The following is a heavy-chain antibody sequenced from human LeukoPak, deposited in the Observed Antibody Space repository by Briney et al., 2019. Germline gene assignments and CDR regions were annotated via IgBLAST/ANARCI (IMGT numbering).Heavy chain of an antibody. Sequence: PSQTLSLTCAVSGGSISSGGYSWSWIRQPPGKGLEWIGYIYHSGSTYYNPSLKSRVTISVDRSKNQFSLKLSSVTAADTAVYYCARAGGTMVRRVPSWFDPWGQGTLVTVSS. D-gene: IGHD3-10*01. CDR1: GGSISSGGYS. J-gene: IGHJ5*02. V-gene: IGHV4-30-2*01. CDR3: ARAGGTMVRRVPSWFDP. CDR2: IYHSGST.